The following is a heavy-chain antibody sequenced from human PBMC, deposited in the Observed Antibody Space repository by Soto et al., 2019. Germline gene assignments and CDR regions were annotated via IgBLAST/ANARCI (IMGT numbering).Heavy chain of an antibody. CDR1: GFSFSNYA. CDR2: ISGSGGNT. J-gene: IGHJ1*01. V-gene: IGHV3-23*01. CDR3: TRAQVGATPAEYFQH. D-gene: IGHD1-26*01. Sequence: GGSLRLSCAATGFSFSNYAMSWVRQAPGKGLAWVSAISGSGGNTYYADSVRGRFTISRDNSKNTLYLQMSSLRAEDTAVYYCTRAQVGATPAEYFQHWGQGTLVTVSS.